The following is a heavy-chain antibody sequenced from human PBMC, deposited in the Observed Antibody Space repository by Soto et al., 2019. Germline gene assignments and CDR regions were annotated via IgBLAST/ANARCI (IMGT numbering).Heavy chain of an antibody. D-gene: IGHD2-8*02. CDR3: AKATATGGGAFDI. CDR2: ILVGGST. J-gene: IGHJ3*02. Sequence: LRLCCAASGFICSSYDISWVRQAPGKGLEWVSTILVGGSTHYEDSVKGRFTISRDGSKNTVYLQMNSLTAGDTAVYYCAKATATGGGAFDICGQGTMVTVSS. V-gene: IGHV3-23*01. CDR1: GFICSSYD.